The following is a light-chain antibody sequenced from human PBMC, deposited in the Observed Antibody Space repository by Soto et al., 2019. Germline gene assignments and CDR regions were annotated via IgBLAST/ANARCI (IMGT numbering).Light chain of an antibody. V-gene: IGKV2-28*01. CDR1: QSLLNSNGYNY. CDR2: LAS. J-gene: IGKJ4*01. CDR3: MQAQQNPLA. Sequence: DIVMTQSPLSLPVTPGEPASISCRSSQSLLNSNGYNYLDWYLQKPGQSPQLLMFLASNRASGVTDRFSGSGSGTDFTLKISRVEAEDVGVYYCMQAQQNPLAFGGGTTVEIK.